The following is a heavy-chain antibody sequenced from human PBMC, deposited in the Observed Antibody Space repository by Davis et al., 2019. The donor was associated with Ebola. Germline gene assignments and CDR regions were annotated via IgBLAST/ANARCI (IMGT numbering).Heavy chain of an antibody. CDR2: IYYSGST. Sequence: MPSETLSLTCTVSGGSISSYYWSWIRQPPGKGLEWIGYIYYSGSTNYNHSLKSRVTISVDTSKNQFSLKLSSVTAADTAVYYCARRYCSSTSCYPGVLGNWFDPWGQGTLVTVSS. V-gene: IGHV4-59*12. CDR1: GGSISSYY. D-gene: IGHD2-2*01. CDR3: ARRYCSSTSCYPGVLGNWFDP. J-gene: IGHJ5*02.